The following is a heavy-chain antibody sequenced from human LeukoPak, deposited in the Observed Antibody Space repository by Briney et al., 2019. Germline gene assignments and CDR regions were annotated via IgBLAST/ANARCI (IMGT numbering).Heavy chain of an antibody. D-gene: IGHD3-10*01. J-gene: IGHJ5*02. Sequence: SEPLSLTCTVSGGSISSGGYYWSWIRQHPGKGLEWIGYIYYNGSTYYNPSLKIRVTISVDTSKNQFSLKLSSVTAADTAVYYCARELSHGSGSYYPNWFDPWGQGTLVILSS. CDR2: IYYNGST. V-gene: IGHV4-31*03. CDR3: ARELSHGSGSYYPNWFDP. CDR1: GGSISSGGYY.